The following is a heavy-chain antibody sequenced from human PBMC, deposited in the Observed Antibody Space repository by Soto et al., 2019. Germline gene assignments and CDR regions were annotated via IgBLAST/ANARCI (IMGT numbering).Heavy chain of an antibody. Sequence: PVWSLRLSWTASEFTFSSYARSWVLKTPFKLLECVSAISGSGGSTYYADSVKGRFTISRDNSKNTLYLQMNSLRAEDTAVYYCAKDPTTDYIWGSYRRFEYWGQGTLVTVSS. CDR2: ISGSGGST. D-gene: IGHD3-16*02. CDR1: EFTFSSYA. V-gene: IGHV3-23*01. CDR3: AKDPTTDYIWGSYRRFEY. J-gene: IGHJ4*02.